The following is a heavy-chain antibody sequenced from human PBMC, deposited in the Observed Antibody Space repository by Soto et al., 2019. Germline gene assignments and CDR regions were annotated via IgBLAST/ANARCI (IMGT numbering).Heavy chain of an antibody. V-gene: IGHV1-69*02. J-gene: IGHJ4*02. CDR3: ARVGIDYGFDY. CDR1: GGTFSSYT. D-gene: IGHD4-17*01. Sequence: GASVKVSCKASGGTFSSYTISWVRQAPGQGLEWMGRIIPILGIANYVQKFQGRVTITADKSTSTAYMELSSLRSEDTAVYYCARVGIDYGFDYWGQGTLVTVSS. CDR2: IIPILGIA.